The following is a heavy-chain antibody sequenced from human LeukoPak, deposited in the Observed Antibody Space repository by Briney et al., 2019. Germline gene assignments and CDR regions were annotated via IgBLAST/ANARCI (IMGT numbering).Heavy chain of an antibody. CDR1: GGSFSGYY. V-gene: IGHV4-34*01. D-gene: IGHD3-22*01. CDR3: ASANPSDYYDSSGHDY. CDR2: INHSGST. Sequence: SETLSLTRAVYGGSFSGYYWSWIRQPPGKGLEWIGEINHSGSTNYNPSLKSRVTISVDTSKNQFSLKLSSVTAADTAVYYCASANPSDYYDSSGHDYWGQGTLVTVSS. J-gene: IGHJ4*02.